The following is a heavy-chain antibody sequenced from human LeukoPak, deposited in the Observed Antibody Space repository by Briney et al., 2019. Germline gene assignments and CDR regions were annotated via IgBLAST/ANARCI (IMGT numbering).Heavy chain of an antibody. CDR2: IYHSGST. J-gene: IGHJ3*02. CDR3: ARGDGDSSGYTNLAFDI. CDR1: GGSISSGGYS. D-gene: IGHD3-22*01. V-gene: IGHV4-30-2*01. Sequence: SETLSLTCAVSGGSISSGGYSWSWIRQPPGKGLEWIGYIYHSGSTYYNPSLKSRVTISVDRSKNQFSLKLSSVTAADTAVYYCARGDGDSSGYTNLAFDIWGQGTMATVSS.